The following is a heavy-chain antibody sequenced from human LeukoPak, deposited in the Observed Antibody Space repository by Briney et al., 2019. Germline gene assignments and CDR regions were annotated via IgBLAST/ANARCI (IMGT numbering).Heavy chain of an antibody. J-gene: IGHJ4*02. CDR1: GGSISSGGYY. V-gene: IGHV4-31*03. D-gene: IGHD6-19*01. CDR2: IYYSGST. Sequence: PSQTLSLTCTVSGGSISSGGYYWSWIRQHPGKGLEWIGYIYYSGSTYYNPSLKSRVTISVDTSKNQFSLKLSSVTAADTAVYYCARGGFAYSSGWYHYWGQGTLVTVSS. CDR3: ARGGFAYSSGWYHY.